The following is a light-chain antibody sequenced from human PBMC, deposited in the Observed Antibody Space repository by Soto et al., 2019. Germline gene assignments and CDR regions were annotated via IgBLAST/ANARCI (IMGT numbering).Light chain of an antibody. Sequence: EIVLTQSPGTLSLSPGARAPLSCRASQSVSNNYLAWYQQKPGQAPRLLIYGASNRATGIPDRFSGSGSGTEFTLTISSLQSEDFAVYYCQQYNNWPWTFGQGTKVDIK. J-gene: IGKJ1*01. V-gene: IGKV3D-15*01. CDR2: GAS. CDR3: QQYNNWPWT. CDR1: QSVSNN.